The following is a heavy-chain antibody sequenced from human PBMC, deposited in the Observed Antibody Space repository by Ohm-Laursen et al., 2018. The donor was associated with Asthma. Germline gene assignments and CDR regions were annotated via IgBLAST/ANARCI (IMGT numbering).Heavy chain of an antibody. J-gene: IGHJ4*02. CDR1: GFTFSSHA. CDR3: ARDVMEWYLPAFDF. D-gene: IGHD3-3*01. CDR2: SGTYFDGGLK. Sequence: SLRLSCTASGFTFSSHAIHWVRQAPGKGLEWVAVSGTYFDGGLKYYADSVNGRFTVSRDDSKNTLYLQMNSLRPDDTAVYYCARDVMEWYLPAFDFWGQGTLVTVSS. V-gene: IGHV3-30-3*01.